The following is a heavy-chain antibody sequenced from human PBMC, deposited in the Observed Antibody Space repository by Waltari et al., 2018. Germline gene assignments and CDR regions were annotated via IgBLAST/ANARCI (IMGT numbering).Heavy chain of an antibody. CDR2: IIPIFGTP. V-gene: IGHV1-69*14. Sequence: QVHLVQSGAEVKKPGSSVRVSCKASGGTFSSYDFNWVRQAQGQGLEWMGGIIPIFGTPIDAQKFQGRVTITADTSTTTAYMELSSLRFEDTAVYYCARDPKGTTVIYDAFDLWGQGTMVSVSS. CDR3: ARDPKGTTVIYDAFDL. D-gene: IGHD4-17*01. J-gene: IGHJ3*01. CDR1: GGTFSSYD.